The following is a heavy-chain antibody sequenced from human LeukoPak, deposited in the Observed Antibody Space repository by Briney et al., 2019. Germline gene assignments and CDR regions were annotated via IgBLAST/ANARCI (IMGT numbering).Heavy chain of an antibody. CDR1: GFTFSSYA. J-gene: IGHJ4*02. D-gene: IGHD2-2*01. Sequence: GGSLRLSCAASGFTFSSYAMSWVRQAPGKGLEWVSAISGSGGSTYYADSVKGRSTISRDNSKNTLYLQMNSLRAEDTAVYYCAKDRYCSSTSCYGTIDYWGQGTLVTVSS. V-gene: IGHV3-23*01. CDR2: ISGSGGST. CDR3: AKDRYCSSTSCYGTIDY.